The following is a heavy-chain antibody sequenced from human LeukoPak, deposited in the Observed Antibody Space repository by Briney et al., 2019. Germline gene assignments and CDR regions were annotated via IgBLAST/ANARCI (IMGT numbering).Heavy chain of an antibody. CDR1: GYSFTNYW. CDR2: IYAGDSDT. J-gene: IGHJ6*03. D-gene: IGHD4-11*01. Sequence: GESLKISCKGSGYSFTNYWIGWVRQMPGKGLEWMGIIYAGDSDTRYSPSFQGQVTISRDNSKNTLYLQMNSLRAEDTAVYYCAKASRRYYSNYYYYYYMDVWGKGTTVTVSS. CDR3: AKASRRYYSNYYYYYYMDV. V-gene: IGHV5-51*01.